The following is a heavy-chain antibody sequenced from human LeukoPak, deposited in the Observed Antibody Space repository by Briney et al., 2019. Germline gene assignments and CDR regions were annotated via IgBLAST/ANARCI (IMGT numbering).Heavy chain of an antibody. CDR1: GYSFTSYW. CDR2: IYPGDSDT. Sequence: GESLKISCKGSGYSFTSYWIGWVRQMPGKGLEWMGIIYPGDSDTRCSPSFQGQVTISADKSISTAYLQWSSLKASDTAMYYCARLAPRDIVVVPAALDYWGQGTLVTVSS. CDR3: ARLAPRDIVVVPAALDY. J-gene: IGHJ4*02. V-gene: IGHV5-51*01. D-gene: IGHD2-2*01.